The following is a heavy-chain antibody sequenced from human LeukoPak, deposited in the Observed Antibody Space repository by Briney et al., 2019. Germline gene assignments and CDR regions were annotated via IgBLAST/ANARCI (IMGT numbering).Heavy chain of an antibody. D-gene: IGHD6-13*01. CDR1: GFTFSSYG. J-gene: IGHJ4*02. V-gene: IGHV3-9*01. Sequence: GRSLRLSCAASGFTFSSYGMHWVRQAPGKGLEWVSGISWNSGSIGYADSVKGRFTISRDNAKNSLYLQMNSLRAEDTALYYCAKDTTYSSSWYFDYWGQGTLVTVSS. CDR3: AKDTTYSSSWYFDY. CDR2: ISWNSGSI.